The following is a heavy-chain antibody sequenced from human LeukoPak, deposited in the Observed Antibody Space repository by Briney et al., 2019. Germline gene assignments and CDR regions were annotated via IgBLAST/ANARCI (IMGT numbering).Heavy chain of an antibody. V-gene: IGHV1-2*04. Sequence: ASAKVSCKASGYTFTGYYMHWVRQAPGQGLEWMGWINPNSGGTNYAQKFQGWVTMTRDTSISTAYMELSRLRSDDTAVYYCARGSAVSTDVYYYYGMDVWGKGTTVTVSS. CDR2: INPNSGGT. D-gene: IGHD4-17*01. J-gene: IGHJ6*04. CDR3: ARGSAVSTDVYYYYGMDV. CDR1: GYTFTGYY.